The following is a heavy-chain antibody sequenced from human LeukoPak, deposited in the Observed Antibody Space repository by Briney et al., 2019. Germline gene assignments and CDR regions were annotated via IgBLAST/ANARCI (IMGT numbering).Heavy chain of an antibody. CDR2: IYPGDSDT. Sequence: GESLEISFKGSGYSFTSFWIGWVRPVPGKGLEWMGIIYPGDSDTRYSPSFQGQVTISADKSISTAYLQWSSLKASDTAMYYCARIWDSSSSAGFDYWGQGTLVTVSS. D-gene: IGHD6-6*01. CDR3: ARIWDSSSSAGFDY. CDR1: GYSFTSFW. J-gene: IGHJ4*02. V-gene: IGHV5-51*01.